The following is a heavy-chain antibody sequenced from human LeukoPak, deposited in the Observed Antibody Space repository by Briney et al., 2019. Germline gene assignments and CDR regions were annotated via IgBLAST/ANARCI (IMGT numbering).Heavy chain of an antibody. J-gene: IGHJ6*02. Sequence: GGSLRLSCSASGFTFSRYGMHWVRQAPGKGLEYVTAIVSNGDSTYYADSVKGRFTISRDNAKNTLYLQMSSLRPDDTAVYYCVDPGWYYDSSGYSYYYGMDVWGQGTTVTVSS. CDR3: VDPGWYYDSSGYSYYYGMDV. D-gene: IGHD3-22*01. CDR1: GFTFSRYG. V-gene: IGHV3-64D*09. CDR2: IVSNGDST.